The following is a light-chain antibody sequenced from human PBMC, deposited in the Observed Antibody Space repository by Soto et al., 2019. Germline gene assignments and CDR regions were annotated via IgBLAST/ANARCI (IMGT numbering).Light chain of an antibody. CDR2: GAS. J-gene: IGKJ5*01. CDR1: QSVSSN. Sequence: EIVMTQSPATLSVSPGERATLSCGASQSVSSNLAWYQQKPGQGPRLLIYGASSRATGIPARFSGSGSATEFTLTISSLQSEDFAIYYCQQYGGSPRITFGQGTRLEIK. CDR3: QQYGGSPRIT. V-gene: IGKV3-15*01.